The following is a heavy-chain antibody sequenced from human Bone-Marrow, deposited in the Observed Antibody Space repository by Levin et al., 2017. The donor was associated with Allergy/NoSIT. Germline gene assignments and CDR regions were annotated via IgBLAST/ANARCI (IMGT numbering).Heavy chain of an antibody. CDR1: GFTFSDFG. J-gene: IGHJ4*02. V-gene: IGHV3-33*01. D-gene: IGHD6-19*01. CDR3: ARDRYSAVAGIDWTHPLDY. CDR2: IWYDGSNK. Sequence: GESLKISCAASGFTFSDFGIHWVRQAPGKGLEWVAVIWYDGSNKYYTDSVKGRFTISRDNSKNTLYLQMDSLRAEDTAVYYCARDRYSAVAGIDWTHPLDYWGQGNLVTVSS.